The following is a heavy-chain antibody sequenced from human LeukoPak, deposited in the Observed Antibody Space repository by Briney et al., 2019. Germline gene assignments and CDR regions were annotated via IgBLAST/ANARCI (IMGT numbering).Heavy chain of an antibody. Sequence: GGSLRLSCAASGFTFSDYWMSWVRQAPGKGLEWVANIKQDGSEKYYVDSVKGRFTISRDNAKNSLYLQMNSLRAGDTAVYYCARQAGYSSGWYGVDSWGQGTLVTVSS. CDR1: GFTFSDYW. J-gene: IGHJ4*02. V-gene: IGHV3-7*04. D-gene: IGHD6-19*01. CDR3: ARQAGYSSGWYGVDS. CDR2: IKQDGSEK.